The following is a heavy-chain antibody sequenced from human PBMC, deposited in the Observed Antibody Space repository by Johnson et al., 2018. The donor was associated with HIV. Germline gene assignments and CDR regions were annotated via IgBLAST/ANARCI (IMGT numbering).Heavy chain of an antibody. D-gene: IGHD3-22*01. CDR2: IKQDGSEK. Sequence: EVQLVESGGGVVQPGGSLRLSCAASGFTFSSYWMSWVRQAPGKGLEWVANIKQDGSEKYYVDSVKGRFTISRDNAKNSLYLQMNSLRAEDTALYYCAKANYYDSSGYYSVTEDVFDIWGQGTMVTVSS. J-gene: IGHJ3*02. CDR1: GFTFSSYW. CDR3: AKANYYDSSGYYSVTEDVFDI. V-gene: IGHV3-7*05.